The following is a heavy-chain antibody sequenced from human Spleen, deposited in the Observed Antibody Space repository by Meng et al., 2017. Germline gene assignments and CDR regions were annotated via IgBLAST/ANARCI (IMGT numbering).Heavy chain of an antibody. CDR3: ARVTNDGWSDY. CDR1: GGSISSSY. CDR2: IHYSGTT. J-gene: IGHJ4*02. V-gene: IGHV4-59*01. Sequence: QGELQEWGPGLVKPSETLSLTCSVSGGSISSSYWSWIRQPPGQGLEWIGYIHYSGTTKYNPSLKSRVTISLDTSRNQFSLKLSSVTAADTAVYYCARVTNDGWSDYWGQGTLVTVSS. D-gene: IGHD6-19*01.